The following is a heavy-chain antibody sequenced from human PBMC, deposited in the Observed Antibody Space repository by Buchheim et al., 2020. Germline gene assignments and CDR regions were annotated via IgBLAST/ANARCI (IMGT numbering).Heavy chain of an antibody. J-gene: IGHJ4*02. CDR1: GFTFSSYG. V-gene: IGHV3-33*01. CDR2: IWYDGSNK. Sequence: QVQLVESGGGVVQPGRSLRLSCAASGFTFSSYGMHWVRQAPGKGLEWVAVIWYDGSNKYYADSVKGRFTISRDNSKNTLYLQMNSLRAEDTAVYYCARDAGDGVYYYDSSGFSYFVLGHFDYWGQGTL. D-gene: IGHD3-22*01. CDR3: ARDAGDGVYYYDSSGFSYFVLGHFDY.